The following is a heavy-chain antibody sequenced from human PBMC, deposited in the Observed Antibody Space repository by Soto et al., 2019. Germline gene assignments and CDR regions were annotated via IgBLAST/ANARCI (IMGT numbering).Heavy chain of an antibody. Sequence: PSETLSLTCTVSGGSISSSSYYWGWIRQPPGKGLEWIGSIYYSGSTYYNPSLKSRVTISVDTSKNQFSLKLSSVTAADTAVYYCARLPGIAVAGNDYWGQGTLVTVS. CDR2: IYYSGST. J-gene: IGHJ4*02. V-gene: IGHV4-39*01. CDR1: GGSISSSSYY. D-gene: IGHD6-19*01. CDR3: ARLPGIAVAGNDY.